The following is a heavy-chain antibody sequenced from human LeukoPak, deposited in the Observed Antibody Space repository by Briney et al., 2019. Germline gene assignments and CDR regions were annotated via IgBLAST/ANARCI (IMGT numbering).Heavy chain of an antibody. CDR2: IYTSGST. CDR1: GGSISSGSYY. Sequence: SQTLSLTCTVSGGSISSGSYYWSWIRQPAGKGLEWIGRIYTSGSTNYNPSLKSRVTISVDTSKNQFSLKLSSVTAADTAVYYCASEPYSSSSDYWGQGTLVTVSS. V-gene: IGHV4-61*02. J-gene: IGHJ4*02. D-gene: IGHD6-6*01. CDR3: ASEPYSSSSDY.